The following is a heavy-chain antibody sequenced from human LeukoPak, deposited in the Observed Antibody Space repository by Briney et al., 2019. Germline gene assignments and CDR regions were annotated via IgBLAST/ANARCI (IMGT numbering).Heavy chain of an antibody. J-gene: IGHJ4*02. CDR2: MNPNSGNT. V-gene: IGHV1-8*01. CDR1: GYTFTSYD. CDR3: ARAQRYCGSTSCYAPVAF. Sequence: GASVKGSCKASGYTFTSYDINWVRQATGQGLEWMGWMNPNSGNTDYAQKFQGRVTMTRNTSITTAYMELSSLRSEDTAVYYCARAQRYCGSTSCYAPVAFWGQGTLVTVSS. D-gene: IGHD2-2*01.